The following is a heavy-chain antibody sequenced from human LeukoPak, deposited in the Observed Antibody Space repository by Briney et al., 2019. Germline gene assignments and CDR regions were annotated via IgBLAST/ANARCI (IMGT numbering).Heavy chain of an antibody. V-gene: IGHV3-53*01. CDR3: ARDDSSSWLFDY. CDR2: IYSGGST. D-gene: IGHD6-13*01. J-gene: IGHJ4*02. Sequence: GGSLRLSCAASGFTVSSNYMSWVRQAPGKGLEWVSVIYSGGSTYYADSVRGRFTISRDNSKNTLYLQMNSLRAEDTAVYYCARDDSSSWLFDYWGQGTLVTVSS. CDR1: GFTVSSNY.